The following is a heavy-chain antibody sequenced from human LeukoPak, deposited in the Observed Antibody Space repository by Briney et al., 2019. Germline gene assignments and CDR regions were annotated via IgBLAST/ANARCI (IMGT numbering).Heavy chain of an antibody. V-gene: IGHV3-64D*06. J-gene: IGHJ4*02. CDR2: ISSNGGST. Sequence: GGSLRLSCSASGFTFSTYAMHWVRQAPGKGLEYVSGISSNGGSTYYADSVKDRLTISRDDSKNTLYLQMSSLRPEDTAIYYCVKALSSTVTTKKKFDYWGQGTLVTVSS. CDR3: VKALSSTVTTKKKFDY. D-gene: IGHD4-17*01. CDR1: GFTFSTYA.